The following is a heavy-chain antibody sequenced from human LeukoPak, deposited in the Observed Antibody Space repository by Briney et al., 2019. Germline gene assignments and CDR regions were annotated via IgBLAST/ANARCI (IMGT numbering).Heavy chain of an antibody. CDR2: ISGSGTGT. J-gene: IGHJ4*02. D-gene: IGHD3-22*01. CDR1: RFTFKDYA. CDR3: ARTYYYDSSGYYYAGGYFDY. Sequence: PGGSLRLSCAASRFTFKDYAMNWVRQAPGKGLEWVSTISGSGTGTYYADSVKGRFTISRDNSRNTLHLQMDSLRADDTAVYYCARTYYYDSSGYYYAGGYFDYWGQGTLVTVSS. V-gene: IGHV3-23*01.